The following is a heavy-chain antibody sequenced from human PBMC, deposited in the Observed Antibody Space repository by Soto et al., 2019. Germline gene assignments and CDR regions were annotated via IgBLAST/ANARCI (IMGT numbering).Heavy chain of an antibody. D-gene: IGHD2-21*01. CDR3: ATGLFVPDNYFYYGVDV. Sequence: SETLSLTGTGSGGSFGNYYWSWLRQPPGKGLEWIGYIYYRGSTNYNPSLKSRATISIDTSKHQLALRLSSVTAADSAVYYCATGLFVPDNYFYYGVDVWGHGTAVTVSS. CDR1: GGSFGNYY. V-gene: IGHV4-59*01. J-gene: IGHJ6*02. CDR2: IYYRGST.